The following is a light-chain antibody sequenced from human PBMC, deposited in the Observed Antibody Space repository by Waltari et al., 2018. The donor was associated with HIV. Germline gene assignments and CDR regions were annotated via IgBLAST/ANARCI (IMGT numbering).Light chain of an antibody. CDR3: CSYKTYTPFRV. CDR2: EVK. J-gene: IGLJ3*02. CDR1: GTDIGTHHL. Sequence: QSALTQPAPISGPPGQSVTIPCNGSGTDIGTHHLVSWYQHRPDQAPKLIILEVKKRPSGISSHYAASMSGNTASLTISSLQSEDESLYFCCSYKTYTPFRVFGEGTKLTVL. V-gene: IGLV2-23*02.